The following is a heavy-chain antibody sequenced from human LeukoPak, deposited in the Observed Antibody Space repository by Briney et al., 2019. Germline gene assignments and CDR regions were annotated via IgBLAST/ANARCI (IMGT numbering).Heavy chain of an antibody. V-gene: IGHV3-23*01. CDR3: ARCTTGNIHYPLDC. CDR2: TSASGIST. D-gene: IGHD2/OR15-2a*01. J-gene: IGHJ4*02. Sequence: GGSLRLSCAASGFTFGDYAMTWVRQAPGQGLEWVSATSASGISTYYTDSVKGRFTITRDNSKNTLYLQVDSLRAEDTAIYYCARCTTGNIHYPLDCWGQGTLITVSS. CDR1: GFTFGDYA.